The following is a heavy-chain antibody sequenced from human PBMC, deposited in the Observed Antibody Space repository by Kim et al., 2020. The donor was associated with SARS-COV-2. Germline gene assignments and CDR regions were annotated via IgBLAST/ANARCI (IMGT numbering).Heavy chain of an antibody. J-gene: IGHJ6*02. CDR2: IYYSGST. V-gene: IGHV4-59*08. CDR3: ARHLDYYDPHLGMDV. Sequence: SETLSLTCTVSGGSISSYYWSWIRQPPGKGLEWIGYIYYSGSTNYNPSLKSRVTISVDTSKNQFSLKLSSVTAADTAVYYCARHLDYYDPHLGMDVWGQGTTVTVSS. CDR1: GGSISSYY. D-gene: IGHD3-22*01.